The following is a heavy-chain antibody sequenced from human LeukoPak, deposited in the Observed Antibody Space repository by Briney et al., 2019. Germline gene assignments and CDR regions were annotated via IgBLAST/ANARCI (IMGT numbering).Heavy chain of an antibody. CDR2: INHSGST. J-gene: IGHJ4*02. CDR3: ARVVAAASDAFDY. CDR1: GGSFSGYY. D-gene: IGHD6-13*01. V-gene: IGHV4-34*01. Sequence: SETLSLTCAVYGGSFSGYYWSWIRQPPGKGLEWIGEINHSGSTNYNPSLKSRVTISVDTSKNQFSLKLSSVTAADTAVYYCARVVAAASDAFDYWGQGTLVTVSS.